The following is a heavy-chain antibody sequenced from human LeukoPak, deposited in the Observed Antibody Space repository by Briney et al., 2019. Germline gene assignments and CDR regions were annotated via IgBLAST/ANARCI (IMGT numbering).Heavy chain of an antibody. CDR3: ARVRAVAGTSPFDY. V-gene: IGHV3-30-3*01. Sequence: GGSLRLSCAASGFTFSSYAMHWVRQAPGKGLEWVAVISYDGSNKYYADSVKGRFTISRDNSKNTLYLQMNSLRAEDTAVYYCARVRAVAGTSPFDYWGQGTLVTVSS. D-gene: IGHD6-19*01. CDR1: GFTFSSYA. CDR2: ISYDGSNK. J-gene: IGHJ4*02.